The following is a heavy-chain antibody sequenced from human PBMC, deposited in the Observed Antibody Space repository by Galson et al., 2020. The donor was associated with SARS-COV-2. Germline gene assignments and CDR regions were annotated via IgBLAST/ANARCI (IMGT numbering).Heavy chain of an antibody. Sequence: ASETLSLTCTVSGGSVNSVNYYWSWIRQPPGKGLEWIGQIYYSGKSNYNSSLRSRVTVSLESSKNQFSLKLTSVTAADTAVYYCARDAAPGIAATAAQSGWYDSWGQGTLVTVSS. J-gene: IGHJ5*01. CDR1: GGSVNSVNYY. V-gene: IGHV4-61*01. CDR3: ARDAAPGIAATAAQSGWYDS. D-gene: IGHD6-13*01. CDR2: IYYSGKS.